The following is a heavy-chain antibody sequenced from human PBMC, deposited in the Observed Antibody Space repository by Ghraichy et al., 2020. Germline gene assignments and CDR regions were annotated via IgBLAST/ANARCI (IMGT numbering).Heavy chain of an antibody. V-gene: IGHV4-59*01. CDR3: ARGRSGNLIDY. J-gene: IGHJ4*02. D-gene: IGHD1-26*01. CDR1: GGSISSYY. CDR2: IYYSGST. Sequence: SETLSLTCTVSGGSISSYYWNWIRQPPGKGLEWIGYIYYSGSTNYNPSLKSRVTISVDTSKNQFSLKLSSVTAADTAVYYCARGRSGNLIDYWGQGTLVTVSS.